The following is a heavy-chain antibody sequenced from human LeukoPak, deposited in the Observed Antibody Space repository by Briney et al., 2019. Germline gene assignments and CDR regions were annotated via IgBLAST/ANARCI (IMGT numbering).Heavy chain of an antibody. D-gene: IGHD2-2*02. Sequence: SETLSLTCAVYGGSFSGYYWSWIRQPPGKGLEWIGEINHSGSTNYNPSLKSRATISVDTSKNQFSLKLSSVTAADTAVYYCARSKYCSSTSCYNPIDYWGQGTLVTVSS. J-gene: IGHJ4*02. CDR1: GGSFSGYY. V-gene: IGHV4-34*01. CDR2: INHSGST. CDR3: ARSKYCSSTSCYNPIDY.